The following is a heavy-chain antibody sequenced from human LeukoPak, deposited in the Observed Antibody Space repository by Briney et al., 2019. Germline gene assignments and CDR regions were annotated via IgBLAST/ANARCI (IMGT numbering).Heavy chain of an antibody. CDR2: INMDGSST. D-gene: IGHD3-10*01. CDR1: GFTFSNYW. V-gene: IGHV3-74*03. Sequence: GGSLRLSCAASGFTFSNYWMHWVRQAPGKGLVWVSRINMDGSSTTYADSVKGRFTISRDNAKNTVYLQMNSLRAEDTAVYYCARGSGSYCDPWGQGTLVTVSS. CDR3: ARGSGSYCDP. J-gene: IGHJ5*02.